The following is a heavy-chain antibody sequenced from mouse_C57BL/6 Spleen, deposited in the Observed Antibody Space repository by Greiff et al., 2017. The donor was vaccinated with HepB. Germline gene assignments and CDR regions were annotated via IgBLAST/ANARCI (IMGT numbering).Heavy chain of an antibody. V-gene: IGHV1-53*01. Sequence: VQLQQSGTELVKPGASVKLSCKASGYTFTSYWMHWVKQRPGQGLEWIGNINPSNGGTNYNEKFKSKATLTVDKSSSTAYMQLSSLTSEDSAVYDCATSGNYYGSRGPYFDYWGQGTTLTVSS. J-gene: IGHJ2*01. CDR2: INPSNGGT. CDR1: GYTFTSYW. CDR3: ATSGNYYGSRGPYFDY. D-gene: IGHD1-1*01.